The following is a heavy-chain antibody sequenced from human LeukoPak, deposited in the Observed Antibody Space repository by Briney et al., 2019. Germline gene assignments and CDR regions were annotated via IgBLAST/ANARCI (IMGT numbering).Heavy chain of an antibody. Sequence: ASVKVSCKASGYTFTSYDINWVRQATGQGLEWMGWMNPNSGNTGYAQKFQGRVTMTRNTSISTAYMELSSLRSEDTAVYYCARGLRHPLSGWYHHIDYWGQGTLVTVSS. J-gene: IGHJ4*02. CDR2: MNPNSGNT. V-gene: IGHV1-8*01. CDR3: ARGLRHPLSGWYHHIDY. D-gene: IGHD6-19*01. CDR1: GYTFTSYD.